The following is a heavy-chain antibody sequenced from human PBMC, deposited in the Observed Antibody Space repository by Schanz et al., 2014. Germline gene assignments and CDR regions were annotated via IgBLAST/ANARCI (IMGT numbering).Heavy chain of an antibody. CDR1: GFTLSSYG. D-gene: IGHD2-15*01. V-gene: IGHV3-30*18. CDR2: MSYDGSIK. CDR3: AKGMGYCSGGTCYDYYYYGLDV. Sequence: VQLVESGGGLVQPGGSLRLSCAAYGFTLSSYGMHWVRQAPGKGLESVAAMSYDGSIKYYGDSVKGRFTISRDNSENTLYLQMNSLSADDTAVFYCAKGMGYCSGGTCYDYYYYGLDVWGQGTTVTVSS. J-gene: IGHJ6*02.